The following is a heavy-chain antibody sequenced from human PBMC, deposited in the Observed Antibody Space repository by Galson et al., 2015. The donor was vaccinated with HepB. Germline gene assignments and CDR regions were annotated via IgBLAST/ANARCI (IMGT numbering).Heavy chain of an antibody. CDR2: IISDGSSA. D-gene: IGHD1-26*01. CDR3: ASGGGSYSLSY. V-gene: IGHV3-74*01. CDR1: GITFSSYW. Sequence: SLRLSCAASGITFSSYWMHWVRQAPGKGLVWVTRIISDGSSASYADSVKGRFTISRDNAKNTLYLQMNSLRAEDTAVYYCASGGGSYSLSYWGQGTLVTVSS. J-gene: IGHJ4*02.